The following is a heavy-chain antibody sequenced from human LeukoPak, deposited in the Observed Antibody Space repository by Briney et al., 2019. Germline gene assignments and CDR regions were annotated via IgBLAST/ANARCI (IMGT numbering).Heavy chain of an antibody. CDR2: INHSGST. D-gene: IGHD3-10*01. V-gene: IGHV4-30-4*08. Sequence: SQTLSLTCTVSGGSISSGDYYWSWIRQPPGKGLEWIGEINHSGSTNYNPSLKSRVTISVDTSKNQFSLKLSSVTAADTAVYYCARRQVHFPYYFDYWGQGTLVTVSS. CDR1: GGSISSGDYY. CDR3: ARRQVHFPYYFDY. J-gene: IGHJ4*02.